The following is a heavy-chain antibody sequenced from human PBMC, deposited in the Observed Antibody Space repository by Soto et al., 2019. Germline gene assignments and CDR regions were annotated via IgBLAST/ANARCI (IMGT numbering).Heavy chain of an antibody. J-gene: IGHJ4*02. CDR2: IYGSSSTM. V-gene: IGHV3-48*04. CDR3: ARDRPVDY. CDR1: GFTFSAFS. Sequence: GGSLRLSCAGSGFTFSAFSMNWVRQAPGKGLEWIAYIYGSSSTMYYADSVKGRFSISRDNARNSVYLQMNNLRPEDTAVYYCARDRPVDYWGQGTPVTVSS.